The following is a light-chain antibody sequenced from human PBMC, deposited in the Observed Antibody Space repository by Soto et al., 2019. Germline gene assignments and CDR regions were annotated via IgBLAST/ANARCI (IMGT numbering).Light chain of an antibody. J-gene: IGKJ5*01. V-gene: IGKV3D-20*02. CDR1: QSVSSSY. CDR3: QPRHMWPIT. Sequence: DIVMTQSPATLSESSGGRVIVSCRASQSVSSSYLAWYQQKPGRAPRLLIYVASSRATGIPPRFSGSGSGPDFTLTISSLEPEDSAVDYCQPRHMWPITSGQGTRLEIK. CDR2: VAS.